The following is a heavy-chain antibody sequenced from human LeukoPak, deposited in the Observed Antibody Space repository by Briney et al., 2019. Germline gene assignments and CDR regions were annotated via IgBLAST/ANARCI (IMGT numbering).Heavy chain of an antibody. Sequence: ASVKVSCKASGGTFSSYVISWVRQAPGQGLEWMGGFDPEDGETIYAQKFQGRVTMTEDTSTDTAYMELSSLRSEDTAVYYCATRGSYLPLWWYWGQGTLVTVSS. D-gene: IGHD1-26*01. J-gene: IGHJ4*02. CDR1: GGTFSSYV. CDR3: ATRGSYLPLWWY. V-gene: IGHV1-24*01. CDR2: FDPEDGET.